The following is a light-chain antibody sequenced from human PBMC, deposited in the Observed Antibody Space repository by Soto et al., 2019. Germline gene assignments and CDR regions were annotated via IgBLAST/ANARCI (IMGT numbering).Light chain of an antibody. Sequence: QSALSHPASVSGSPGQSIAVSCTGTSSDVGAYKHVSWYQRHPGKAPKLMIFEVSNRPSGVSNRFSGSKSGNTASLTISGLQPEEEADYYCTSFTTSNTYAFGTGTKVTV. J-gene: IGLJ1*01. CDR3: TSFTTSNTYA. CDR1: SSDVGAYKH. V-gene: IGLV2-14*01. CDR2: EVS.